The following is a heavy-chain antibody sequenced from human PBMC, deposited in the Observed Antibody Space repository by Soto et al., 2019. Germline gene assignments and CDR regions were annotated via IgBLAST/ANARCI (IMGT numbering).Heavy chain of an antibody. V-gene: IGHV1-18*01. CDR1: GYSFDSYA. Sequence: QVQLVQSGATQEKPGSSVKVSCEAFGYSFDSYAYIWVRQAPGQGLEWMGRIGSGNTNYAQKLQGRVTMTTDTSTNTAYMALRSLRSDDTALYYCARENDPYGFELWGQGKVVTVSS. CDR2: IGSGNT. CDR3: ARENDPYGFEL. J-gene: IGHJ3*01.